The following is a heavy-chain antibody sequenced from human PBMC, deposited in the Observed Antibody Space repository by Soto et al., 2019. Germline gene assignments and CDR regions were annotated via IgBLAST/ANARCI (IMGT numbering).Heavy chain of an antibody. CDR2: IYYSGST. D-gene: IGHD5-18*01. Sequence: QVQLQESGPGLVKPSETLSLTCTVSGGSISSYYWSWIRQPPGKGLEWIGYIYYSGSTNYNASLKSRVTISVDTSKNQFSLKLSSVTAADTAVYYCARDNGYSYGYTLDHWGQGTLVTVSS. CDR3: ARDNGYSYGYTLDH. V-gene: IGHV4-59*01. CDR1: GGSISSYY. J-gene: IGHJ4*02.